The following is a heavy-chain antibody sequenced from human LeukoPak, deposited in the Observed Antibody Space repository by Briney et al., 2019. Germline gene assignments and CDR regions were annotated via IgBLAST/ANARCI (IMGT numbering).Heavy chain of an antibody. J-gene: IGHJ3*02. D-gene: IGHD4-17*01. CDR3: ARQTTVTTVFDAFDI. V-gene: IGHV4-59*01. CDR2: IYYSGST. CDR1: GGSISGYY. Sequence: PSETLSLTCTVSGGSISGYYWSWIRQPPGKGLEWIGYIYYSGSTNYNPSLKSRVIISVDTSKNQFSLKLSSVTAADTAVYYCARQTTVTTVFDAFDIWGQGTMVTVSS.